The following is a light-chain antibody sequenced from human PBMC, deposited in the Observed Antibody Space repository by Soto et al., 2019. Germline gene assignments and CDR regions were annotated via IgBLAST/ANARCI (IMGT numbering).Light chain of an antibody. Sequence: EIVMTQSPGTLSVSPGERATLSCRASQSVGRDLAWYQQKPGQAPRLLIYGASTWATGIPASFSGSGSGAEFTLTISSLQSEDFAVYYCQQRSNWPFTFGGGTKVEIK. CDR1: QSVGRD. V-gene: IGKV3-15*01. J-gene: IGKJ4*01. CDR2: GAS. CDR3: QQRSNWPFT.